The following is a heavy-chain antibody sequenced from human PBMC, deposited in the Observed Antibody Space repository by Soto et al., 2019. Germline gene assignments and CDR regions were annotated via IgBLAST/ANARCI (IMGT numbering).Heavy chain of an antibody. D-gene: IGHD3-22*01. J-gene: IGHJ4*02. Sequence: ASVKVSCKASGYTFTIYYMHWVRQAPGQGLEWMGIINPSGGSTSYAQKFQGRVTMTRDTSTSTVYMELSSLRSEDTAVYYCARVDSYGSDYDSSGPPSDYFDYWGQGTLVTVSS. V-gene: IGHV1-46*03. CDR1: GYTFTIYY. CDR3: ARVDSYGSDYDSSGPPSDYFDY. CDR2: INPSGGST.